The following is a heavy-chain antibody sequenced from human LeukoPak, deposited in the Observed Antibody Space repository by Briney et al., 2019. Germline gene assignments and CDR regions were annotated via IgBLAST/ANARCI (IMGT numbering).Heavy chain of an antibody. CDR2: IIPIFGTA. Sequence: GASVEVSCKASGGTFSSYAISWVRQAPGQGLEWMGGIIPIFGTANYAQKFQGRVTITTDESTSTAYMELSSLRSEDTAVYYCARAGGLLSYCYMHVWAKGTTVTVSS. CDR3: ARAGGLLSYCYMHV. V-gene: IGHV1-69*05. J-gene: IGHJ6*03. D-gene: IGHD3-10*01. CDR1: GGTFSSYA.